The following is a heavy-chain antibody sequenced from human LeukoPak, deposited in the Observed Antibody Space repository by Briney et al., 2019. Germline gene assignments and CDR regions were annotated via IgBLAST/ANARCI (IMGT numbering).Heavy chain of an antibody. CDR1: GFTFSSYG. J-gene: IGHJ4*02. D-gene: IGHD6-13*01. Sequence: GGSLRLSCAASGFTFSSYGMHWVRQAPGKGLEWVAFIRYDGSNKYYADSVKGRFTISRDNSRNTLYLQMNSLRAEDTAVYYCARDLFGAGSSWYFDYWGQGTLVTVSS. CDR2: IRYDGSNK. V-gene: IGHV3-30*02. CDR3: ARDLFGAGSSWYFDY.